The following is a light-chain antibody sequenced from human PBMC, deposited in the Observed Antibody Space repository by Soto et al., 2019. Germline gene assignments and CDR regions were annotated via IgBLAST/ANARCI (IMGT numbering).Light chain of an antibody. V-gene: IGKV3-15*01. CDR2: GAS. CDR1: QSVSSY. Sequence: EIVLTQSPATLSLSPGERATLSCRASQSVSSYLAWYQQKPGQAPRLLIYGASTWATGIPARFSGSGSGTEFTLTISSLQPEDFAVYYCQQYNNWPRTFGQGTKVDIK. J-gene: IGKJ1*01. CDR3: QQYNNWPRT.